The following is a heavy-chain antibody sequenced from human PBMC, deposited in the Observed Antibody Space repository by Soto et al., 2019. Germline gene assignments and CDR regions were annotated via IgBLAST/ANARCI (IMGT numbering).Heavy chain of an antibody. CDR1: GFTFDDYA. Sequence: EVQLVESGGDLVQPGRSLRLSCAASGFTFDDYAMHWVRQAPGKGLEWVSGISWNSGSIGYADSVKGRFTISRDNAKNSLYLQMNSLRAEDTALYYCAKDSYYDSSGYFGYWGQGTLVTVSS. D-gene: IGHD3-22*01. J-gene: IGHJ4*02. V-gene: IGHV3-9*01. CDR3: AKDSYYDSSGYFGY. CDR2: ISWNSGSI.